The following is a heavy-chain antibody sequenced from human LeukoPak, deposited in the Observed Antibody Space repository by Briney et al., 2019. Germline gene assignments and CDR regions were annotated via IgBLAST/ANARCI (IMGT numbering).Heavy chain of an antibody. Sequence: SETLSLTCTVSGGFISSYYWSWIRQPPGKGLEWIGYIYYSGSTNYNPSLKSRVTISVDTSKNQFSLKLSSVTAADTAVYYCATMVAATIFDYWGQGTLVTVSS. D-gene: IGHD2-15*01. CDR1: GGFISSYY. J-gene: IGHJ4*02. CDR2: IYYSGST. V-gene: IGHV4-59*08. CDR3: ATMVAATIFDY.